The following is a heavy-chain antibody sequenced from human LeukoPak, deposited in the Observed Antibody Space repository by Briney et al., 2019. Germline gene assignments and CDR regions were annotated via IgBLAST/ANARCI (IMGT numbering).Heavy chain of an antibody. D-gene: IGHD6-6*01. V-gene: IGHV4-34*01. CDR3: ARAFRIAARPHAFDI. CDR1: GGPFSGYY. J-gene: IGHJ3*02. Sequence: SETLSLTCAVYGGPFSGYYWSWIRQPPGKGLEWIGEINHSGSTNYNPSLKSRVTISVDTSKNQFSLKLSSVTAADTAVYYCARAFRIAARPHAFDIWGQGTMVTVSS. CDR2: INHSGST.